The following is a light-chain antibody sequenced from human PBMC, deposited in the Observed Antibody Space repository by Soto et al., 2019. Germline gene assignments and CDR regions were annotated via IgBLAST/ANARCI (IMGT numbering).Light chain of an antibody. CDR2: SYD. J-gene: IGLJ1*01. CDR1: SSNLGDNT. CDR3: AAWDASLDGYV. Sequence: QSVLTQPPSASGTPGQRVTSSCSTSSSNLGDNTVNWYQQVPGTAPKLLIYSYDQRPSGVPDRFSGSKSGTSASLAISGLQSEDEADYYCAAWDASLDGYVFGTGTKLTVL. V-gene: IGLV1-44*01.